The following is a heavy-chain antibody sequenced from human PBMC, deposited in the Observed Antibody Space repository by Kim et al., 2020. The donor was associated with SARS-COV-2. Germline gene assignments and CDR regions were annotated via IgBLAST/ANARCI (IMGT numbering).Heavy chain of an antibody. CDR1: GGSISSSSYY. D-gene: IGHD1-20*01. Sequence: SETLSLTCTVSGGSISSSSYYWGWIRQPPGKGLEWIGSIYYSGSTYYNPSLKSRVTISVDTSKNQFSLKLSSVTAADTAVYYCARHMYNWNDALGMDVWGQGTTVTVSS. CDR3: ARHMYNWNDALGMDV. V-gene: IGHV4-39*01. J-gene: IGHJ6*02. CDR2: IYYSGST.